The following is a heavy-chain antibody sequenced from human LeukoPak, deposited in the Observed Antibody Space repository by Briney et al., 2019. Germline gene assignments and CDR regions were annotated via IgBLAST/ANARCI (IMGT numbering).Heavy chain of an antibody. V-gene: IGHV4-61*02. CDR2: IYTSGST. D-gene: IGHD2-2*01. Sequence: TSETLSLTCTVSGGSISSGSYYWSWIRQPAGKGLEWIGRIYTSGSTNYNPSLKSRVTMSVDTSKNQFSLKLSSVTAADTAVYYCASGKYQPIFDYWGQGTLVTVSS. CDR3: ASGKYQPIFDY. J-gene: IGHJ4*02. CDR1: GGSISSGSYY.